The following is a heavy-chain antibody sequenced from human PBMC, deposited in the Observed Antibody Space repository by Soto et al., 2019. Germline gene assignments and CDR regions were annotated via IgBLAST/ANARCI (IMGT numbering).Heavy chain of an antibody. J-gene: IGHJ5*02. V-gene: IGHV3-23*01. CDR1: GFTFSSYA. Sequence: EVQLLESGGGLVQPGGSLRLSCAASGFTFSSYAMSWVRQAPGKGLEWVSAISGSGGSTYYADSVKGRFTISRDNSKNALYLQMNSLRAEDTAGYFWERNRDDYGDPWGQGTLVTVSS. CDR2: ISGSGGST. D-gene: IGHD4-17*01. CDR3: ERNRDDYGDP.